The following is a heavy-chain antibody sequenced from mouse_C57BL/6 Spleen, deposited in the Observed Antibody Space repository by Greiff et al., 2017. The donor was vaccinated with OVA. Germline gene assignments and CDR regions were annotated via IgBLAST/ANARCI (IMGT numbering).Heavy chain of an antibody. D-gene: IGHD1-1*01. Sequence: VQLQHSGPELVKPGASVKISCKASGYTFTDYYMNWVNQSHGKSLEWIGDFNPINGGTSYNQNLKGKATLTVDKYSSRAYMELRSLTSEDYAVYYFSGCYCGSCGWFAYWGQGTLVTVSA. CDR3: SGCYCGSCGWFAY. V-gene: IGHV1-26*01. CDR2: FNPINGGT. J-gene: IGHJ3*01. CDR1: GYTFTDYY.